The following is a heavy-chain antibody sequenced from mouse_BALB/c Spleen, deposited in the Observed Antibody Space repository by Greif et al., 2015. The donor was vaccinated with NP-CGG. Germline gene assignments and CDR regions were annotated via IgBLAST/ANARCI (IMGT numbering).Heavy chain of an antibody. J-gene: IGHJ1*01. V-gene: IGHV1-80*01. CDR1: GYAFSSYW. D-gene: IGHD1-1*01. CDR2: IYPGDGDT. CDR3: AREGYGARCFEV. Sequence: VQLQQSGAELVRPGSSVKISCKASGYAFSSYWMNWVKQRPGQGLEWIGQIYPGDGDTNYNGKFKGKATLTADKSSSPAYMQLSRLTPGDSALYFGAREGYGARCFEVWGAGTTVTVSS.